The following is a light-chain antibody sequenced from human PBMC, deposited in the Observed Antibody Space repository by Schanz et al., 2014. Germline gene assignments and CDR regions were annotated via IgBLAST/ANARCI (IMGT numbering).Light chain of an antibody. J-gene: IGKJ1*01. CDR2: SAS. CDR1: QSVSTH. Sequence: DIQMTQSPSSLSASVGDRVTITCRASQSVSTHLSWYQQKPGKAPTLLIYSASSLETGAPSRFSGSGSGTEFTPTISSLQPDDSATYYCQHYDRYSGTFGQGTKVEFK. V-gene: IGKV1-39*01. CDR3: QHYDRYSGT.